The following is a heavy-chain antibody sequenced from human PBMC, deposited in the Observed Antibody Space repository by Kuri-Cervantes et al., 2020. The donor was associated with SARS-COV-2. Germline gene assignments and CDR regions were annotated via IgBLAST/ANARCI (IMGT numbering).Heavy chain of an antibody. J-gene: IGHJ6*03. D-gene: IGHD2-2*01. CDR1: GFTFSSYA. Sequence: GESLKISCAASGFTFSSYAMHWVRQAPGKGLEWVAVISYDGSNKYYADSVKGRFTISRENSKNTLYLQMNSLRAEDTAVYYCARVACSTTNCAIYYYYMDVWGKGTTVTVSS. V-gene: IGHV3-30-3*01. CDR2: ISYDGSNK. CDR3: ARVACSTTNCAIYYYYMDV.